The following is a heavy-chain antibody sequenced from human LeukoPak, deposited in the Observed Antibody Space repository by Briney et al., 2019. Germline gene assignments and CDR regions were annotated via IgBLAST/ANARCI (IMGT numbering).Heavy chain of an antibody. CDR2: INSDGSST. J-gene: IGHJ4*02. CDR1: GFTFSRYY. D-gene: IGHD6-13*01. CDR3: TRVFVGDEYSSSGY. Sequence: GGSLRLSCAASGFTFSRYYMHWVRQAPVKGLVWVSRINSDGSSTTYADSVKGRFTISRDNAKNTLYLQMNSLKVEDTAVYYCTRVFVGDEYSSSGYWGQGTLVTVSS. V-gene: IGHV3-74*01.